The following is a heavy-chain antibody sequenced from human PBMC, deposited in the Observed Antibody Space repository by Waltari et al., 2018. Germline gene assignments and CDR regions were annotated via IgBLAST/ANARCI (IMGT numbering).Heavy chain of an antibody. Sequence: QVQLQESGPGLVKPSETLSLTCTVSGGSISPYYWDWIRQPPGKGLEWIGYIYHSGSINYNPSLKSRVSMSVDTSRNQFSLKLSSVTAADTAVYYCARHGAIVGATWAFDSWGQGTLVTVSS. CDR2: IYHSGSI. D-gene: IGHD1-26*01. CDR3: ARHGAIVGATWAFDS. J-gene: IGHJ4*02. CDR1: GGSISPYY. V-gene: IGHV4-59*08.